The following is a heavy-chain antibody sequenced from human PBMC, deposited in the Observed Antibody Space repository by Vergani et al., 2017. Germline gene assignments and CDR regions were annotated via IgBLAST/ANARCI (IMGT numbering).Heavy chain of an antibody. CDR3: ARVQNGGYMDV. Sequence: EVQLVESGGNLVQPGGSLRLSCAASGFTFSSYSMNRVRQAPGKGLEWVSYISPSSTTIYYADSVKGRFTISRDNVKNSLYLQMNSLRAEDTAVYYCARVQNGGYMDVWGKGTTVTVSS. J-gene: IGHJ6*03. V-gene: IGHV3-48*01. CDR2: ISPSSTTI. D-gene: IGHD3-10*01. CDR1: GFTFSSYS.